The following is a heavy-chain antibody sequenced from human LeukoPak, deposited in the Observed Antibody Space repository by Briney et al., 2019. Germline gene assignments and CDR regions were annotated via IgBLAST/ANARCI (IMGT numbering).Heavy chain of an antibody. D-gene: IGHD3-10*01. CDR3: ARDPHYFGSGINY. CDR1: GFTFSSYG. V-gene: IGHV3-7*01. CDR2: IKEDGSEK. Sequence: GGSLRLSCAASGFTFSSYGMHWVRQAPGKGLEWVANIKEDGSEKYYVDSVKGRFIISRDNAKNSLYLQMNSLRVEDTAVYYCARDPHYFGSGINYWGQGTLVIVSS. J-gene: IGHJ4*02.